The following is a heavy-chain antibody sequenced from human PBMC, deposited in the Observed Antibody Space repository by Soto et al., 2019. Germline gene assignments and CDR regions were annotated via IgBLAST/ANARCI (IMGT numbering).Heavy chain of an antibody. CDR1: GFTFSSYA. D-gene: IGHD6-19*01. V-gene: IGHV3-23*01. CDR2: ISGSGGST. Sequence: GGSLRLSCAASGFTFSSYAMSWVRQAPGKGLEWVSAISGSGGSTYYADSVKGRFTISRDNSKNTLYLQMNSLRAEDTAVYYCAKDRIQWLVPLPLSDYWGQGTLVTVSS. J-gene: IGHJ4*02. CDR3: AKDRIQWLVPLPLSDY.